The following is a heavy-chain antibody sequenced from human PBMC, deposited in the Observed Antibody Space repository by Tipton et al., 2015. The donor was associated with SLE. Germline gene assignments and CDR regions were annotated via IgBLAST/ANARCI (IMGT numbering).Heavy chain of an antibody. D-gene: IGHD5-12*01. CDR3: ARRGREYGGHSFDY. Sequence: QLVQSGAEVITPGESLQISCKGSGYSFSTYWIGWVRQMPGKGLEWMGIILPGDSDTRYRPSFQGQVTISADKSSSTAFLQWSSLKASDTAIYYCARRGREYGGHSFDYWGQGTLVTVSS. CDR2: ILPGDSDT. V-gene: IGHV5-51*03. CDR1: GYSFSTYW. J-gene: IGHJ4*02.